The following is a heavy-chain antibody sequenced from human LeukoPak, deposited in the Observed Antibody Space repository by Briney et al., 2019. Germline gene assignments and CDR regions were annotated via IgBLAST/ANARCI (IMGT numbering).Heavy chain of an antibody. CDR3: ARVASSSSIDY. Sequence: SETLSLTCTVSGGSISSYFWSWIRQPPGKGLEWIGYVYYSGSTNYNPSLKSRVTISVDTSKDQFSLKLSSVTAADTAVYYCARVASSSSIDYWGQGTLVTVSS. D-gene: IGHD6-6*01. V-gene: IGHV4-59*01. CDR2: VYYSGST. CDR1: GGSISSYF. J-gene: IGHJ4*02.